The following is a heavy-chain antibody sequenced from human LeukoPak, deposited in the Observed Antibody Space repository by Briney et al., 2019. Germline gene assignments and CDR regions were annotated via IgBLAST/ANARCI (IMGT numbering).Heavy chain of an antibody. CDR2: INPNSGGT. D-gene: IGHD6-13*01. Sequence: GSSVKVSCKASGGTFSSYAISWVRQAPGQGLEWMGRINPNSGGTNYAQKFQGRVTMTRDTSISTAYMELSRLRSDDTAVYYCARPDYSSSWYSFDYWGQGTLVTVSS. V-gene: IGHV1-2*06. CDR3: ARPDYSSSWYSFDY. J-gene: IGHJ4*02. CDR1: GGTFSSYA.